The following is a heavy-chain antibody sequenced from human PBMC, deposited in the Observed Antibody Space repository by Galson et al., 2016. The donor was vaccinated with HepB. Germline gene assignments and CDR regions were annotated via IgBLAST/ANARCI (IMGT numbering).Heavy chain of an antibody. CDR1: GFTFSKFA. J-gene: IGHJ4*02. V-gene: IGHV3-30-3*01. D-gene: IGHD3-10*01. Sequence: SLRLSCAASGFTFSKFAMHWVRQAPDKTLQWVAVISNDGSTKYYADSVKGRFTASRDNSKNTLYLQMNSLRAEDTAVYFCARDIDEWFGDLLEAPFDYWGQGTLVTVSS. CDR2: ISNDGSTK. CDR3: ARDIDEWFGDLLEAPFDY.